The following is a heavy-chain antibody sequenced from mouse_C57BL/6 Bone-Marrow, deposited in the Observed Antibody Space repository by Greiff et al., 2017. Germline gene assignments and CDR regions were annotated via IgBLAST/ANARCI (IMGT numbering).Heavy chain of an antibody. J-gene: IGHJ4*01. D-gene: IGHD1-1*01. CDR2: IYPGDGDT. CDR3: ARGTTVVAYYAMGY. V-gene: IGHV1-80*01. CDR1: GYAFSSYW. Sequence: QVQLQQSGAELVKPGASVKISCKASGYAFSSYWMNWVKQRPGKGLEWIGQIYPGDGDTNYNGKFKGKATLTADKASSTAYMQLSSLTSEDSAVYCCARGTTVVAYYAMGYWGQGTSVTVSS.